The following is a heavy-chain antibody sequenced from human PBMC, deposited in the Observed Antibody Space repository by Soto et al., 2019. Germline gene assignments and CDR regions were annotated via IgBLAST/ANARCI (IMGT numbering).Heavy chain of an antibody. CDR1: GFSLSTSGMC. J-gene: IGHJ6*02. CDR2: IDWDDDK. Sequence: SGPTLVNPTQTLTLTCTFSGFSLSTSGMCVSWIRQPPGKALEWLALIDWDDDKYYSTSLKTRLTISKDTSKNQVVLTMTNMEPGETATYYCARTPKYCRGGSCSSLYYYGRDVGGQGTTVTVSS. CDR3: ARTPKYCRGGSCSSLYYYGRDV. D-gene: IGHD2-15*01. V-gene: IGHV2-70*01.